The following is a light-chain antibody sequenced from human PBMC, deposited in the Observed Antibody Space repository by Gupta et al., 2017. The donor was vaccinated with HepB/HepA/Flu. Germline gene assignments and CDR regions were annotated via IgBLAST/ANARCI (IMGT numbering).Light chain of an antibody. J-gene: IGKJ4*01. CDR2: DAS. CDR1: QDISNY. V-gene: IGKV1-33*01. Sequence: IQMTQSPSSLSASVGDRVTITCQASQDISNYLNWYQQKPGKAPKLLIYDASKAETGVPSRFSGSGSGTDFTFTISIRHPEDVATYYCQQEDNLPHTFGGGTKVEIK. CDR3: QQEDNLPHT.